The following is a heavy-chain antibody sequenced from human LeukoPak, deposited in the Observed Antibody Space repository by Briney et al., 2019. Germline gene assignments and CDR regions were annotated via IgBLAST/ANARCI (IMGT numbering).Heavy chain of an antibody. Sequence: GGSLRLSCAASGFTFSSYGMHWVRQAPGKELEWVAVIWYDGSNKYYADSVKGRFTISRDNSKNTLYLQMNSLRAEDAAVYYCAKDPRGSYSRDYYYYMDVWGKGTTVTVSS. D-gene: IGHD1-26*01. CDR2: IWYDGSNK. CDR1: GFTFSSYG. J-gene: IGHJ6*03. CDR3: AKDPRGSYSRDYYYYMDV. V-gene: IGHV3-33*06.